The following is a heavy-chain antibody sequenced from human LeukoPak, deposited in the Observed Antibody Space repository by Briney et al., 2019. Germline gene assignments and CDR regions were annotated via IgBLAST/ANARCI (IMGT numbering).Heavy chain of an antibody. D-gene: IGHD3-10*01. CDR1: GFTFSDYY. J-gene: IGHJ3*02. CDR2: ISSSSSYT. CDR3: ARAARYYGSGFDAFDI. Sequence: PGGSLRLSCAASGFTFSDYYMSWIRQAPGKGLEWVSYISSSSSYTNYADSVKGRFTISRDNAKNSLYLQMNSPRAEDTAVYYCARAARYYGSGFDAFDIWGQGTMVTVSS. V-gene: IGHV3-11*05.